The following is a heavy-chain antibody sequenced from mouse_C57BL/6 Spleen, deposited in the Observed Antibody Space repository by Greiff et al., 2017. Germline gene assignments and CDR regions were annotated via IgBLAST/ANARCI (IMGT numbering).Heavy chain of an antibody. D-gene: IGHD1-1*01. CDR3: ASSYAYYDSSYGMDY. V-gene: IGHV14-2*01. CDR2: IDPEDGET. Sequence: EVQLQESGAELVKPGASVKLSCTASGFNIKDYYMHWVKQRTEQGLEWIGRIDPEDGETKYAPKFQGKATLTAGTSSNTAYLQLSMQLSDDTAVYYGASSYAYYDSSYGMDYWGQGTRVTVSA. J-gene: IGHJ4*01. CDR1: GFNIKDYY.